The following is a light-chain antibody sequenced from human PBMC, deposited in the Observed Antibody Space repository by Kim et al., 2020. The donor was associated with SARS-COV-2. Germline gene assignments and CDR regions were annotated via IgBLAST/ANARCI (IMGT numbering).Light chain of an antibody. V-gene: IGKV3-20*01. CDR3: QQYGSSLQT. Sequence: SPGETAALSCRATRTVTNNFLAWYQQKPGQAPRLLIYGASRRATGIQDRISGSGSGTDFTLTISRLEPEDSAVYYCQQYGSSLQTFGQGTKVDIK. J-gene: IGKJ1*01. CDR1: RTVTNNF. CDR2: GAS.